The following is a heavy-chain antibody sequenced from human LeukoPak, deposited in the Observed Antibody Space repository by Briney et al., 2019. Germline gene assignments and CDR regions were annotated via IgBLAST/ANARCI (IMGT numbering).Heavy chain of an antibody. CDR1: GASIRGSSYY. J-gene: IGHJ4*02. CDR3: ARNSSYYNTGGFDY. Sequence: SETLSLTCTVSGASIRGSSYYWTWIRQTPGKGLEWIGSIYYSGSTHYTPSLKSRLTMSVDTSKNQFSLRVSSVTAADTAVYYCARNSSYYNTGGFDYWGQGILVTVSS. V-gene: IGHV4-39*01. CDR2: IYYSGST. D-gene: IGHD3-10*01.